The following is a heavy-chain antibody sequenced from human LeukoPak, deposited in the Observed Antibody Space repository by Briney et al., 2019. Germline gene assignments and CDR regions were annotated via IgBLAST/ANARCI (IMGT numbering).Heavy chain of an antibody. CDR3: ARNPGGIGDY. V-gene: IGHV3-23*01. CDR2: ISGSGDST. Sequence: AGGSLRLSCAASGFAFSSYAMSWVRQAPGKGLEWVSTISGSGDSTYYADSVKGRVTISRDNSRDTLYLQMNSLRDEDTAVYYCARNPGGIGDYWGQGTLATVSS. J-gene: IGHJ4*02. D-gene: IGHD4-23*01. CDR1: GFAFSSYA.